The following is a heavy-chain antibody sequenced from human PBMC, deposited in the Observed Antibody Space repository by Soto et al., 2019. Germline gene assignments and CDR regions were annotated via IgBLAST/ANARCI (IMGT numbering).Heavy chain of an antibody. J-gene: IGHJ1*01. CDR1: GFPLDAYA. Sequence: EVQLVESGGGLVQPGRSLRLSCAASGFPLDAYAMHWVRQFPGKGLEWVSGFNWNSVSIGYGNSVKGRFAISGDNAKNSLQLQMNSLSAEDTAFYYSVKDECINWYSGHFRHWGQGTLVTVSS. CDR3: VKDECINWYSGHFRH. V-gene: IGHV3-9*01. CDR2: FNWNSVSI. D-gene: IGHD6-13*01.